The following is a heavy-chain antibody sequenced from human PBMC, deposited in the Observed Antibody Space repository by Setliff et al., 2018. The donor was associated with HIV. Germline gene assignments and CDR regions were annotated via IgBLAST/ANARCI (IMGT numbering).Heavy chain of an antibody. J-gene: IGHJ4*02. V-gene: IGHV4-59*01. CDR3: ARADCSGGSCYSPGY. D-gene: IGHD2-15*01. Sequence: SETLSLTCTVSGGSISSYYWSWIRQPPEKGLEWIGYIYDRGGTDYNPSLKSRVTISLDTSKNQFSLKLNSVTAADTAVYYCARADCSGGSCYSPGYWGQGTLVTVSS. CDR1: GGSISSYY. CDR2: IYDRGGT.